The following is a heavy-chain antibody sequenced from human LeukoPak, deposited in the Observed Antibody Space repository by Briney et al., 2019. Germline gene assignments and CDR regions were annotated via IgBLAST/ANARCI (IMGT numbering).Heavy chain of an antibody. Sequence: GGSLRLSCAASGFTVSSNYMSWGRQAPGKGLEWVSVIYSGGSTYYADSVKGRLTISRHNSKNTLYLQMNSLRAEDTAVYHCARVLDYYYYGMDVWGQGTTVTVSS. J-gene: IGHJ6*02. V-gene: IGHV3-53*04. CDR1: GFTVSSNY. CDR2: IYSGGST. CDR3: ARVLDYYYYGMDV.